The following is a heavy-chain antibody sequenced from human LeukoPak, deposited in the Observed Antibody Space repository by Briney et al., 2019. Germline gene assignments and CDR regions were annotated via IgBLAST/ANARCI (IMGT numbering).Heavy chain of an antibody. CDR2: MNPNSGNT. CDR1: GYTFTSYD. D-gene: IGHD3-10*01. J-gene: IGHJ4*02. Sequence: GASVKVSCKASGYTFTSYDINWVRQATGQGLEWMGWMNPNSGNTGYAQKFQGRVTMTRNTSISTAYMELSSLRSEDTAVYYCARARRILWFGELGYWGQGTLVTVSS. CDR3: ARARRILWFGELGY. V-gene: IGHV1-8*02.